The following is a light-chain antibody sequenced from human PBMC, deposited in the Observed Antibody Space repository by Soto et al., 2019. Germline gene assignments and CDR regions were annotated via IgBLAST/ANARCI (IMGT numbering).Light chain of an antibody. CDR2: DAS. J-gene: IGKJ4*01. CDR1: QSVGRT. CDR3: QQYSNWPLT. V-gene: IGKV3-11*01. Sequence: EIVLTQSPATLSLSPGERATLSCRASQSVGRTLAWFQQKPGQAPRLLIYDASNRATGIPARFTGSGSGTDFTLTIRSLEPEDFAIYYCQQYSNWPLTFGGGTKVDIK.